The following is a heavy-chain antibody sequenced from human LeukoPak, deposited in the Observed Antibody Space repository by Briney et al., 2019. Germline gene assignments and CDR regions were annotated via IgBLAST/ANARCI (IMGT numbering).Heavy chain of an antibody. Sequence: GGSLRLSCAASGFTFSSYSMSWVRQAPGKGLEWVSAISGSGGSTYYADSVKGRFTISRDNSKNTLYLQMNSLRAEDTAVYYCAKEKRGYSSGCPLDYWGQGTLVTVSS. CDR3: AKEKRGYSSGCPLDY. D-gene: IGHD6-19*01. CDR1: GFTFSSYS. CDR2: ISGSGGST. J-gene: IGHJ4*02. V-gene: IGHV3-23*01.